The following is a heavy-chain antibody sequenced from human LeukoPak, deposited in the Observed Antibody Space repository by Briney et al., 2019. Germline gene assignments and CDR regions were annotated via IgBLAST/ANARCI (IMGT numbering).Heavy chain of an antibody. Sequence: GGSLRLSCAASGFSFGSYWMHWVRQAPGKGLVWVARISPDGSSALSADSVRGRFTISRDNAKNTLFLQMNSLRAEDTAVYYCANWGSAFDIWGQGTMVIVSS. CDR2: ISPDGSSA. CDR1: GFSFGSYW. CDR3: ANWGSAFDI. D-gene: IGHD7-27*01. V-gene: IGHV3-74*03. J-gene: IGHJ3*02.